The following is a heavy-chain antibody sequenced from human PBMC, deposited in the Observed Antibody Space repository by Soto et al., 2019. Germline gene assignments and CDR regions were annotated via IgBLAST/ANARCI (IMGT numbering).Heavy chain of an antibody. CDR2: IWFDGSNK. D-gene: IGHD3-22*01. CDR1: GFTFSRYS. Sequence: PXGSLRLTCAASGFTFSRYSMHWVRQAPGKGLDWVAVIWFDGSNKNYADSVKGRFTVSKDNSKNTLYLQMDGLGAEDTAVYYCARAYDTSGYPYFDYWGQGTLVTVSS. V-gene: IGHV3-33*01. J-gene: IGHJ4*02. CDR3: ARAYDTSGYPYFDY.